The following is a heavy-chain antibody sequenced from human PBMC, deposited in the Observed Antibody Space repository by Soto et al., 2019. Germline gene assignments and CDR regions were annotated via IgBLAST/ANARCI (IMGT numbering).Heavy chain of an antibody. J-gene: IGHJ4*02. CDR1: GYTITAYY. V-gene: IGHV1-2*02. CDR2: INPNGGGT. D-gene: IGHD3-10*01. Sequence: ASLKVYWNASGYTITAYYRHWVRQETEQGLEWMGWINPNGGGTKYAQKFQGRATMTRDTSINTAYMELTRLTSDDTAVYYCARAVHTMIQGVRFRVDQWGQGTPVT. CDR3: ARAVHTMIQGVRFRVDQ.